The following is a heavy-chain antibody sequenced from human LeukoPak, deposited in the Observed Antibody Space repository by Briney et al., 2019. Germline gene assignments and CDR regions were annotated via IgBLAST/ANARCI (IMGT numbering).Heavy chain of an antibody. V-gene: IGHV1-8*01. J-gene: IGHJ6*02. Sequence: GASVKVSCKASGYTFTSYDINWVRQATGQGLEWMGWMNPNSGNTGYAQKFQGRVTMTRNTSISTAYMELSSLRSEDTAVYYCARRMAGIYYYYYGMGVWGQGTTVTVSS. CDR1: GYTFTSYD. D-gene: IGHD1-14*01. CDR3: ARRMAGIYYYYYGMGV. CDR2: MNPNSGNT.